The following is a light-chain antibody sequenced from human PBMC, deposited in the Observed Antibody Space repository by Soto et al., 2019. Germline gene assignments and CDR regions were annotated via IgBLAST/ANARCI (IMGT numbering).Light chain of an antibody. V-gene: IGKV1-12*01. Sequence: DIQMTQSPSSVSESVGDRVTITCRAIQGVSSWLAWYQQNPGRAPKLLIYAESSLQGRVPSRFSGSGSGTDFILTISSLQPEDFATYYCQQASDFPLTFGPGTKVDIK. CDR2: AES. CDR1: QGVSSW. J-gene: IGKJ3*01. CDR3: QQASDFPLT.